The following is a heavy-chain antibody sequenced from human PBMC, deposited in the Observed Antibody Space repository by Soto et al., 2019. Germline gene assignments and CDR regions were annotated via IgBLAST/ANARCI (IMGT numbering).Heavy chain of an antibody. CDR2: IIPILGIA. CDR3: ASTAVGRPHDAFDI. Sequence: QVQLVQSGAEVKKPGSSVKVSCKASGGTFSSYTISWVRQAPGQGLEWMGRIIPILGIANYAQKFQGRVTITADKSTSTAYMELSSMRSEDTAVYYCASTAVGRPHDAFDIWGQGTMVTVSS. J-gene: IGHJ3*02. D-gene: IGHD1-26*01. CDR1: GGTFSSYT. V-gene: IGHV1-69*02.